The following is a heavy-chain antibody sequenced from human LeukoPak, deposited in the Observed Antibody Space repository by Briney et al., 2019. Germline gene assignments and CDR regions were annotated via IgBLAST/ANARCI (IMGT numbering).Heavy chain of an antibody. Sequence: GGSLRLSCAASGFTFSSYGMNWVRQAPGKGLEWVSFVSIGGSFIYYADSVKGRFTISRDDAKNSLYLQMNSLTAEDTAEYYCARNKINTVTTGWYFDLWGRGTLISVSS. CDR3: ARNKINTVTTGWYFDL. V-gene: IGHV3-21*01. CDR2: VSIGGSFI. D-gene: IGHD4-17*01. J-gene: IGHJ2*01. CDR1: GFTFSSYG.